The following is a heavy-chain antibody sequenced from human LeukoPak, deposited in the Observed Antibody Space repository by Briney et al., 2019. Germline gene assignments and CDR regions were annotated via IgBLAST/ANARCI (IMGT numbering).Heavy chain of an antibody. CDR2: ISGSGGST. CDR3: AKYGGDTGYSSSWPN. Sequence: GGSLRLSCAASGFTFSSYDMSWVRQAPGKGLEWVSAISGSGGSTYYADSVKGRFTISRDNSKNTLYLQMNSLRAEDTAVYYCAKYGGDTGYSSSWPNWGQGTLVTVSS. J-gene: IGHJ4*02. CDR1: GFTFSSYD. D-gene: IGHD6-13*01. V-gene: IGHV3-23*01.